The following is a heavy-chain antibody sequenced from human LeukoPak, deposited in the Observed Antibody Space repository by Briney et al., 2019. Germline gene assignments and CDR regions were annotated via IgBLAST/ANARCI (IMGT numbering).Heavy chain of an antibody. CDR1: GFTFDDYG. D-gene: IGHD3-22*01. Sequence: PGGSLTLSCAASGFTFDDYGMSWVRQSREKGLVCVSRIYWNGGSTGYADSVKGRFTISRDNAKNSLYLQMNSLRAEDTAVYYCAGYYYDSSGYYFFFDYWGQATLVTVSS. CDR3: AGYYYDSSGYYFFFDY. CDR2: IYWNGGST. V-gene: IGHV3-20*04. J-gene: IGHJ4*02.